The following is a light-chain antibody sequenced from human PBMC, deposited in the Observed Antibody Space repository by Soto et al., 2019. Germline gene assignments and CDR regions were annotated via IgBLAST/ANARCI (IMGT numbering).Light chain of an antibody. V-gene: IGKV1-5*03. J-gene: IGKJ5*01. CDR1: QTISSW. CDR3: QQYNSYAIT. CDR2: KAS. Sequence: DIQMTQSPSTLSGSVGDRVTITCRASQTISSWLAWYQQKPGKAPKLLIYKASTLKSGVPSRFSGSGSGTESTLTISSLQPDDFATYYCQQYNSYAITFGQGTRLEI.